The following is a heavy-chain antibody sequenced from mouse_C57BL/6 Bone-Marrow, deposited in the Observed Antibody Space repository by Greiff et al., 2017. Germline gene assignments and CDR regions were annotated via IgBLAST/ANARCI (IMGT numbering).Heavy chain of an antibody. CDR2: FYPGSGSI. CDR1: GYIFTEYT. CDR3: ARHERYYDYEGYLDY. D-gene: IGHD2-4*01. V-gene: IGHV1-62-2*01. J-gene: IGHJ2*01. Sequence: QVQLQQSGAELVKPGASVKLSCKASGYIFTEYTIHWVKQRSGQGLEWIGWFYPGSGSIKDNERFKDKATLTADKSSNTVYMELSRLTSEDSAVYFCARHERYYDYEGYLDYWGQGTTLTVSS.